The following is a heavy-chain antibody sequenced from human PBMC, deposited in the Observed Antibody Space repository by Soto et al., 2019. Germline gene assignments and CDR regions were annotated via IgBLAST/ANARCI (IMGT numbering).Heavy chain of an antibody. CDR2: ISSSSSTI. Sequence: PGGSLRLSCAASGFTFSSYSMNWVRQAPGKGLEWVSYISSSSSTIYYADSVKGRFTISRDNAKNSLYLQMNSLRDEDTAVYYCARDLYYYDSTGYWGYWGQGTLVTVSS. CDR1: GFTFSSYS. J-gene: IGHJ4*02. CDR3: ARDLYYYDSTGYWGY. D-gene: IGHD3-22*01. V-gene: IGHV3-48*02.